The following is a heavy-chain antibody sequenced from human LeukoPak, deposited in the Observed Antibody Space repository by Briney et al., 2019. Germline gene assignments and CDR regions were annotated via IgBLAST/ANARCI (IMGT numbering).Heavy chain of an antibody. D-gene: IGHD4-23*01. CDR1: GFTFSSYE. CDR3: ARRAGGYSHPYDY. Sequence: TGGSLRLSCAASGFTFSSYEMNWVRQAPGKGLEWISYITTSGTTLDYADSVKGRFTISRDNSKNTLYLQMNSLRAEDTAVYYCARRAGGYSHPYDYWGQGILVTVSS. V-gene: IGHV3-48*03. CDR2: ITTSGTTL. J-gene: IGHJ4*02.